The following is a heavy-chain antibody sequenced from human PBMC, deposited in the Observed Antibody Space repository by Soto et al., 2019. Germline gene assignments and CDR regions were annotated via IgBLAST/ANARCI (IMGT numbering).Heavy chain of an antibody. D-gene: IGHD2-21*02. CDR3: VKDHCGGDCYSNPYFDY. CDR2: IWYDGSKK. V-gene: IGHV3-33*06. J-gene: IGHJ4*02. CDR1: GFTFSTYG. Sequence: GGSLRLSCAASGFTFSTYGIHWVRQAPGKGLEWLAVIWYDGSKKYYADSVQGRFTISRDNSKNTGYLQMNSLRAEDTAVYYCVKDHCGGDCYSNPYFDYWGQGA.